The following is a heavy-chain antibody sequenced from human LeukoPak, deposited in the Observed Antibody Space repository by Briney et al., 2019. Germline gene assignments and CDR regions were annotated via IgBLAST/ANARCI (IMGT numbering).Heavy chain of an antibody. CDR3: ARGGELGVWDWFDP. CDR1: GFTFSNYG. CDR2: IWSDGSNK. V-gene: IGHV3-33*01. D-gene: IGHD3-16*01. J-gene: IGHJ5*02. Sequence: QPGRSLRLSCAASGFTFSNYGMHWIRQAPGKGLEWVAVIWSDGSNKYYADSVKGRFTISRDNSKNTLYLQMNSLRAEDTAVYYCARGGELGVWDWFDPWRQGTLVTVSS.